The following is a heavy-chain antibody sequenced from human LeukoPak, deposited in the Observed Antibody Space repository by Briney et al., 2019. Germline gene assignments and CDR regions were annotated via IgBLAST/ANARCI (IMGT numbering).Heavy chain of an antibody. Sequence: ASVKVSCKASGYTFTGYYIHWVRQAPGQGLEWMGWMNPNSGDTGYAQKFQGRVTMTRNTSISTAYMELSSLRSEDTAVYYCARVTNMRIQLWLGYWGQGTLVTVSS. CDR1: GYTFTGYY. V-gene: IGHV1-8*02. J-gene: IGHJ4*02. D-gene: IGHD5-18*01. CDR2: MNPNSGDT. CDR3: ARVTNMRIQLWLGY.